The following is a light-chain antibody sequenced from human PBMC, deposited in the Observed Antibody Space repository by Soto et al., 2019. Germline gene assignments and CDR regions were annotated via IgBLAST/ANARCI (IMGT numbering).Light chain of an antibody. J-gene: IGKJ2*01. CDR1: QSVSSSY. Sequence: EIVLTQSPGTLSLSPGERATLSCRASQSVSSSYLAWYQQKPGQAPRLLIYGASSRSTGIPDRFSGRGSGTDFSLRISRLEAEDFAVYYCQQYGSSPPRSDTFGQGTKLEIK. CDR3: QQYGSSPPRSDT. CDR2: GAS. V-gene: IGKV3-20*01.